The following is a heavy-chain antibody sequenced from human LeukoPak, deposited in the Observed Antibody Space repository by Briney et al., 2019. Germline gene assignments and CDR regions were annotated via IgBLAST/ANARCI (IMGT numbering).Heavy chain of an antibody. CDR2: ISYSGST. CDR3: ARIVGASDY. Sequence: PSETLSLTCTVSGGSISTYYWSWIRQPPGKGLEWIGYISYSGSTNYNPSLKSRVTISVDTSKNQFSLNLSSVTAADTAVYYCARIVGASDYWGQGTLVTVSS. V-gene: IGHV4-59*01. CDR1: GGSISTYY. D-gene: IGHD1-26*01. J-gene: IGHJ4*02.